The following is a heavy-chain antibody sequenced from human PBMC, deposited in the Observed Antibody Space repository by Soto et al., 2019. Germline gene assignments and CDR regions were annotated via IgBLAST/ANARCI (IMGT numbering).Heavy chain of an antibody. V-gene: IGHV1-8*01. Sequence: GASVKVSCKASGYSFSDYSINWVRQAPGQGLEWMGWMNPKSGHTAHSPKIQGRVTLTRDTSINTVYMELSSLTSGDTAIYFCARRIPDGKVDSWGQGPQVTVAP. CDR1: GYSFSDYS. CDR2: MNPKSGHT. CDR3: ARRIPDGKVDS. J-gene: IGHJ4*02. D-gene: IGHD1-1*01.